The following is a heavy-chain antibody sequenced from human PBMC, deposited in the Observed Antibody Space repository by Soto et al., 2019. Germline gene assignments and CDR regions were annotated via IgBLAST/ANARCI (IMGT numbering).Heavy chain of an antibody. CDR1: GFTFSSYA. CDR2: ISGSGGST. V-gene: IGHV3-23*01. CDR3: AKDRVVAGFWVEYYFDY. Sequence: HPGGSLRLSCAASGFTFSSYAMSWVRQAPGKGLEWVSAISGSGGSTYYADSVKGRFTISRDNSKNTLYLQMNSLRAEDTAVYYCAKDRVVAGFWVEYYFDYWGQGTLVTVSS. D-gene: IGHD6-19*01. J-gene: IGHJ4*02.